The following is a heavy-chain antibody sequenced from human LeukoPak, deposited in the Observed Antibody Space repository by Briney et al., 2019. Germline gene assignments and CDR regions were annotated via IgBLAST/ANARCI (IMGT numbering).Heavy chain of an antibody. CDR1: RYSFTSYW. D-gene: IGHD6-6*01. J-gene: IGHJ4*02. Sequence: PGESLKISCKGSRYSFTSYWIVWVRQMPGKGLEWMGIIYPGDSDTRYSPSFQGQVTISADKSISIAYLQWSSLKASDTAMYYCARLLAAPAGYFDYWGQGTLVTVSS. CDR3: ARLLAAPAGYFDY. V-gene: IGHV5-51*01. CDR2: IYPGDSDT.